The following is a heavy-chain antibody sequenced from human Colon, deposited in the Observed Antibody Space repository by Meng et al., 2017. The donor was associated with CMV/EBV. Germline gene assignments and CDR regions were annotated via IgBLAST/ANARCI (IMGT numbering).Heavy chain of an antibody. CDR1: GFTFDRCA. Sequence: GESLKISYAASGFTFDRCAMHWVRQAPGKGLEWVTFIRFDGTSQEYADSVRGRFTISRDNSKNTLYLQMNSLRVEDTAVYYCAKGGWTSDYYFDYWGQGMLVTVSS. J-gene: IGHJ4*02. CDR2: IRFDGTSQ. CDR3: AKGGWTSDYYFDY. V-gene: IGHV3-30*02. D-gene: IGHD3-10*01.